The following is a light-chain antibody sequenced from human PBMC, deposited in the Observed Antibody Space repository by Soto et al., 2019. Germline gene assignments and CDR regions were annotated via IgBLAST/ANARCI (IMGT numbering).Light chain of an antibody. CDR3: QQVKSYPYS. CDR2: AAS. Sequence: DIQLTQSPSFLSASVGDRVTITCRASQGISSYLVWYQQKSGKAPKLLIYAASTLQSGVPSRFSGSGSGTEFTLTIGSLQPEDFASYYCQQVKSYPYSFGQGTKLEIK. V-gene: IGKV1-9*01. J-gene: IGKJ2*01. CDR1: QGISSY.